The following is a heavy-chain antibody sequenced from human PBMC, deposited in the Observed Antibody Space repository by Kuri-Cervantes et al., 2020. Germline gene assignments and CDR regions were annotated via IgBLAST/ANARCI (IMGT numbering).Heavy chain of an antibody. J-gene: IGHJ4*02. D-gene: IGHD3-9*01. CDR1: GYTFTGYY. CDR2: IIPIFGTA. Sequence: SVKVSCKASGYTFTGYYMHWVRQAPGQGLEWMGGIIPIFGTANYAQKFQGRVTITADESTSTAYMELSSLRSEDTAVYYCATPTGVFGNFDWLSFDYWGQGTLVTVSS. CDR3: ATPTGVFGNFDWLSFDY. V-gene: IGHV1-69*13.